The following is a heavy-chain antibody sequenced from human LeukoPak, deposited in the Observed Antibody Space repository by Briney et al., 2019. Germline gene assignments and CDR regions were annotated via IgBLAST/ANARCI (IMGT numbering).Heavy chain of an antibody. CDR2: ISGSGGST. V-gene: IGHV3-23*01. D-gene: IGHD3-10*01. J-gene: IGHJ4*02. CDR3: ARVAVRGVTF. CDR1: GFSFRDYA. Sequence: GGSFRLSCAASGFSFRDYAMHWVRQPPGKGLEWVSGISGSGGSTYYADSVKGRFTISRDNSKNTLYLQMNSLRAEDTAVYYCARVAVRGVTFWGQGTLVTVSS.